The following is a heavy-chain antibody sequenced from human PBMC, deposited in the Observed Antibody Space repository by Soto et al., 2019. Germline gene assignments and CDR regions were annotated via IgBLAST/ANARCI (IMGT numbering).Heavy chain of an antibody. J-gene: IGHJ3*02. CDR3: ARSLPVVRRWLQLTRIHDAFDI. V-gene: IGHV4-34*01. Sequence: PSETLSLTCAVYGGSFSGYYWSWIRQPPGKGLEWIGEINHSGSTNYNPSLKSRVTISVDTSKNQFSLKLSSVTAADTAVYYCARSLPVVRRWLQLTRIHDAFDIWGQGTMVTVSS. D-gene: IGHD5-12*01. CDR1: GGSFSGYY. CDR2: INHSGST.